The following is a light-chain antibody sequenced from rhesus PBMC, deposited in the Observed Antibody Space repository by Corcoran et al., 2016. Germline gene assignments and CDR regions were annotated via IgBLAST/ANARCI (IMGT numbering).Light chain of an antibody. CDR2: GAS. V-gene: IGKV3S9*01. J-gene: IGKJ1*01. CDR3: QQYNNWNRT. Sequence: EIVMTQSPVTLSLSPGERATLSCRASQSVSSYVAWYQQKPEQAPRLLIYGASSRATGIPARFMGRGSGTDFTLSISSLEPEDVGVYYCQQYNNWNRTFGQETKVEIK. CDR1: QSVSSY.